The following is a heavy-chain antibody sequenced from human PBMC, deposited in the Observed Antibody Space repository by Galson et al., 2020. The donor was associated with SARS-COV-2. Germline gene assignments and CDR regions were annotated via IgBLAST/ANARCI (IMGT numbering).Heavy chain of an antibody. J-gene: IGHJ2*01. D-gene: IGHD6-25*01. CDR3: ASSWAADWYFDL. Sequence: SETLSLTCIVSGGSISSTSYYWAWIRQPPGKGLEWSGSINHSGRTNYNPSVKSRVTISVDTSSNQFSLKMSSVTAADTAVYYCASSWAADWYFDLWGRGTLVTVSS. CDR2: INHSGRT. CDR1: GGSISSTSYY. V-gene: IGHV4-39*07.